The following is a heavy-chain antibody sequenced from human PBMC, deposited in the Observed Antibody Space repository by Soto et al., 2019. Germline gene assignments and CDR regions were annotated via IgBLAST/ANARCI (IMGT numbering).Heavy chain of an antibody. J-gene: IGHJ6*02. CDR1: GDSVTSDSHY. V-gene: IGHV4-39*02. Sequence: SETLSLTCTVSGDSVTSDSHYWGWIRQPPRKGLESIANIYYDGNTYYNPSLKGRVTISLDTSKNQFSLRLNSVTPEDTAVYYCARDQSGSGSYFRSRGYYSGMDVWGQGTTVTVSS. CDR2: IYYDGNT. D-gene: IGHD3-10*01. CDR3: ARDQSGSGSYFRSRGYYSGMDV.